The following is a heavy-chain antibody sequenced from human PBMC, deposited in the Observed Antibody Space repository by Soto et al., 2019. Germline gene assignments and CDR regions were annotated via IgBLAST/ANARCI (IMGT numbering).Heavy chain of an antibody. V-gene: IGHV1-24*01. D-gene: IGHD3-10*01. Sequence: QVQLVQSGAEVKKPGASVKVSCKFSEYTLTELSIQWVRQAPGKGLEWMGGFDREDGETIYPQKFQGRVTMTEDTSTDTAYMELSGLRTADTAVYYCAPDLGDSMNRGAATWGPGTLVTVSS. J-gene: IGHJ5*02. CDR2: FDREDGET. CDR1: EYTLTELS. CDR3: APDLGDSMNRGAAT.